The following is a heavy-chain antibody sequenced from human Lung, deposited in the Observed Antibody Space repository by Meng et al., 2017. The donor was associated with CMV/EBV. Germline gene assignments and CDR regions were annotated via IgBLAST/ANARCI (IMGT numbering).Heavy chain of an antibody. V-gene: IGHV1-2*02. J-gene: IGHJ6*02. CDR2: INPNSGDT. D-gene: IGHD3-10*01. CDR3: ARLFHTSLGTNYYYGMDV. CDR1: GYTFTGYN. Sequence: ASVKVSXKASGYTFTGYNIHWVRQAPGQGLEWMGWINPNSGDTKYAQKFQGRVALTRDTSISTAYMELSSLKSDDTAVFFCARLFHTSLGTNYYYGMDVWGQGTXVTVAS.